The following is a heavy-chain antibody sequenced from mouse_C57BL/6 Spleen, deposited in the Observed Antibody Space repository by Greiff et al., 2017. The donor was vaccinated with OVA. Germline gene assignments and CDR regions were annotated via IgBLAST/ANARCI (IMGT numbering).Heavy chain of an antibody. CDR1: GYTFTEYT. V-gene: IGHV1-62-2*01. CDR3: ARHEDTRYFTTVVARFDY. CDR2: FYPGSGSI. Sequence: VKLMESGAELVKPGASVKLSCKASGYTFTEYTIHWVKQRSGQGLEWIGWFYPGSGSIKYNEKFKDKATLTADKSSSTVYMELSRLTSEDSAVYFCARHEDTRYFTTVVARFDYWGQGTTLTVSS. D-gene: IGHD1-1*01. J-gene: IGHJ2*01.